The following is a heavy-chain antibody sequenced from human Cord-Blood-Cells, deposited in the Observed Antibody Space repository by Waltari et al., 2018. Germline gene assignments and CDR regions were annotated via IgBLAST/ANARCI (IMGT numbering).Heavy chain of an antibody. CDR3: ARDGGSSSFDY. J-gene: IGHJ4*02. V-gene: IGHV1-69*06. CDR1: GGPFSSQA. Sequence: QVQLVQSGDEVKKPGSSVKVPCKASGGPFSSQATSSVRKAPGQGLEWMGGIIPIFGTANYAQKFQGRVTITADKSTSTAYMELSSLRSEDTAVYYCARDGGSSSFDYWGQGTLVTVSS. CDR2: IIPIFGTA. D-gene: IGHD6-6*01.